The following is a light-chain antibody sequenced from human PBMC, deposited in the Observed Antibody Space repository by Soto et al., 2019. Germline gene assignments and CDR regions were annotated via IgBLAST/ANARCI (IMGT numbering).Light chain of an antibody. CDR3: QSYDSSLSVV. V-gene: IGLV1-40*01. CDR1: SSNIGAGYD. J-gene: IGLJ1*01. Sequence: QPVLTQPPSVSGAPGQRVTISCTGSSSNIGAGYDVHWYQQLPGTAPKLLIYGNSNRPSGVPDRFSGSKSGTSASLAITGLHAEDEADYYCQSYDSSLSVVFGTGTKVTVL. CDR2: GNS.